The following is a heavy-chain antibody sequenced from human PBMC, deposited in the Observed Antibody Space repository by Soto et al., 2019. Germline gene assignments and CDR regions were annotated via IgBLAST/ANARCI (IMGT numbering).Heavy chain of an antibody. D-gene: IGHD1-1*01. J-gene: IGHJ4*02. V-gene: IGHV4-31*03. CDR3: ARGQLERLPQFDY. Sequence: SLTCTVSGGSISSGGYYWSWIRQHPGRGLEWIGYIYYSGSTYYNPSLKSRVTISVDTSKNQFSLKLSSVTAADTAVYYCARGQLERLPQFDYWGQGTLVTVSS. CDR2: IYYSGST. CDR1: GGSISSGGYY.